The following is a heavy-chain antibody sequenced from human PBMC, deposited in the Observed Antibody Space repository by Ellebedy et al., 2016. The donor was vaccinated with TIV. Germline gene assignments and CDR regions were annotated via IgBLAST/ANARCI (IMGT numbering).Heavy chain of an antibody. CDR1: GGSISSGSYY. Sequence: SETLSLTXTVSGGSISSGSYYWSWIRQPAGKGLEWIGRIYTSGSTNYNPSLKSRVTMSVDTSKNQFSLKLSSVTAADTAVYYCARDYPYYDFWSGYSPNDAFDIWGQGTMVTVSS. D-gene: IGHD3-3*01. V-gene: IGHV4-61*02. CDR3: ARDYPYYDFWSGYSPNDAFDI. J-gene: IGHJ3*02. CDR2: IYTSGST.